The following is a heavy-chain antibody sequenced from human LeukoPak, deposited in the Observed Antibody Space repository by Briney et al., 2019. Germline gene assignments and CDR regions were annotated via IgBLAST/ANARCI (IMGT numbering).Heavy chain of an antibody. CDR3: ARAPGMAAATLPFDY. D-gene: IGHD6-13*01. Sequence: GESLKISCKGSGYSFTSYWIGWVRQMPGKGLEWMGIIYPGDSDTRYSPSFQGQVTISADKSISTAYLQWSSLKASDTAMYYCARAPGMAAATLPFDYWGQGTLVTVSS. J-gene: IGHJ4*02. CDR1: GYSFTSYW. CDR2: IYPGDSDT. V-gene: IGHV5-51*01.